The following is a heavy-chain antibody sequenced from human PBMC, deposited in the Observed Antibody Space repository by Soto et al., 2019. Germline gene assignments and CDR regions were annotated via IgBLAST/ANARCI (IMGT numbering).Heavy chain of an antibody. CDR1: GFTFSSYV. V-gene: IGHV3-30*03. CDR2: ISYDGSNK. Sequence: LXLSCAASGFTFSSYVMHWVRQAPGKGLEWVAVISYDGSNKYYADSVKGRFTISRDNSKNTLYLQMNSLRAEDTAVYYCASGYSYGAYFDYWGQGTLVTVSS. J-gene: IGHJ4*02. D-gene: IGHD5-18*01. CDR3: ASGYSYGAYFDY.